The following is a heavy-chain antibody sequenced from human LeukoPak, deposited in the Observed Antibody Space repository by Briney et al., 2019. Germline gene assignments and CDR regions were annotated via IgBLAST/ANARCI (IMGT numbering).Heavy chain of an antibody. CDR3: ALLWFGELWTKDY. Sequence: ASVNVSCKASGYSFTDYYMHWVRQAPGQGLEWMGRINPKRGGTNYAQKFQGRVTLTRDTSISTAHMELSRLTSDDTAVYCCALLWFGELWTKDYWGQGTLVTVSS. D-gene: IGHD3-10*01. CDR1: GYSFTDYY. V-gene: IGHV1-2*06. CDR2: INPKRGGT. J-gene: IGHJ4*02.